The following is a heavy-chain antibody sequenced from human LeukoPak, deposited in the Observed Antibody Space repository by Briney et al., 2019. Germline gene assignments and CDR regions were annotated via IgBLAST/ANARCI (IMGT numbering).Heavy chain of an antibody. CDR1: GGSFSGYY. CDR3: ARERTYYDSSGTFDY. D-gene: IGHD3-22*01. V-gene: IGHV4-34*01. Sequence: SETLSLTCAVYGGSFSGYYWSWIRQPPGKGLEWIGEINHSGSTNYNPSLKSRVTMSVDTSKNQFSLKLSSVTAADTAVYYCARERTYYDSSGTFDYWGQGTLVTVSS. J-gene: IGHJ4*02. CDR2: INHSGST.